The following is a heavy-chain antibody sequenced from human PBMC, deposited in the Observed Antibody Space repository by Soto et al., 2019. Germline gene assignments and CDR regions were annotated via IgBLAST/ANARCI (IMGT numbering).Heavy chain of an antibody. D-gene: IGHD2-15*01. CDR2: IIPIFGTA. CDR1: GGTFSSYA. V-gene: IGHV1-69*13. Sequence: SVKVSCKASGGTFSSYAISWVRQAPGQGLEWMGGIIPIFGTANYAQKFQGRVTITADESTSTAYMELSSLRSEDTAVYYCARSIRDVVVVAATLPYYYGMDVWGQGTTVTVSS. J-gene: IGHJ6*02. CDR3: ARSIRDVVVVAATLPYYYGMDV.